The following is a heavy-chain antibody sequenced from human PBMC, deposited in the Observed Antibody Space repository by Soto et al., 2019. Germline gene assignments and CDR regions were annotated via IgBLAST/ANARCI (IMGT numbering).Heavy chain of an antibody. J-gene: IGHJ6*02. D-gene: IGHD1-1*01. CDR1: GYSFTSYW. CDR3: ARHGTGIAVDYYGMDV. Sequence: PGESLKISCKGSGYSFTSYWIGWVRQMPGKGLEWMWITYPGDSDTRYSPSFQGQVTISADNSISTAYLQWSSLKASDTAMYYCARHGTGIAVDYYGMDVWGQGTTVTVSS. CDR2: TYPGDSDT. V-gene: IGHV5-51*01.